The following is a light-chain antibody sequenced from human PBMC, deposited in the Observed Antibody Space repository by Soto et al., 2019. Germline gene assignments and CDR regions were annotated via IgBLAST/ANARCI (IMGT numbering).Light chain of an antibody. Sequence: DIQMTQSPSILSASVGDRVTITCRASQSISSWLAWYQQKPGKAPNLLIYDASNLESGVPSRFSGSGSEWQSTLTISSRPPDDFGTYYCQQYNSYPRTFGQGTKVEIK. J-gene: IGKJ1*01. CDR3: QQYNSYPRT. V-gene: IGKV1-5*01. CDR2: DAS. CDR1: QSISSW.